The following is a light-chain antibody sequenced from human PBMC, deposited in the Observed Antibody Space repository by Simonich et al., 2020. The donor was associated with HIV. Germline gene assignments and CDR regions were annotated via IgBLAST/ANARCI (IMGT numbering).Light chain of an antibody. Sequence: EIVMTQSPDTLSVSPGERAPLSCRASQSVSSNLAWYQQKPGQAPRLLIYGASTRATGIPARFSGSGSGTEFTLTISSLQSEDFAVYYCQQYNNWWTFGQGTKVEIK. CDR3: QQYNNWWT. V-gene: IGKV3-15*01. CDR2: GAS. CDR1: QSVSSN. J-gene: IGKJ1*01.